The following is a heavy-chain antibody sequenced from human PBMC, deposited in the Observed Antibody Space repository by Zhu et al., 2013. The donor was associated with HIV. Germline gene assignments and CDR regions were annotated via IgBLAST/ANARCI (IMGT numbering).Heavy chain of an antibody. Sequence: QVQLVQSGAEVKKPGSSVKVSCKASGGTFSSYAISWVRQAPGQGLEWMGGIIPIFGTANYAQKFQGRVTITADKSTSTAYMELSSLRSEDTAVYYCARETIAAAGTIRGRYFDLWGRGTLVTVSS. CDR3: ARETIAAAGTIRGRYFDL. D-gene: IGHD6-13*01. J-gene: IGHJ2*01. CDR2: IIPIFGTA. CDR1: GGTFSSYA. V-gene: IGHV1-69*06.